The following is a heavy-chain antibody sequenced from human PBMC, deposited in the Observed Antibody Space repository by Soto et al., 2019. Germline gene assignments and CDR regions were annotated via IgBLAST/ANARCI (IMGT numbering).Heavy chain of an antibody. CDR3: ARDRSNSPDLLDS. J-gene: IGHJ4*02. CDR1: GGSIISDEYY. V-gene: IGHV4-30-4*01. CDR2: VYYTGST. Sequence: PSETLSLTCSVSGGSIISDEYYWTWIRQPPGGGLEWIGHVYYTGSTSYSPSLKSRLTISVDPSKNQFSLRLNSVSAADTAVYYWARDRSNSPDLLDSWGRGTLVTVSS. D-gene: IGHD1-1*01.